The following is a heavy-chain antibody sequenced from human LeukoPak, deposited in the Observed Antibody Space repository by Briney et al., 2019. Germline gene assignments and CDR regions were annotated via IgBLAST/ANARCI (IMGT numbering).Heavy chain of an antibody. Sequence: PSETLSLTCTVSGDSISSTSYHWAWIRQPPGKGLEWIATVYYTGSAYYNPSLKSRVTTSVDTSKSQFSLKLSSVTTADTALYYCARYASGSYYWFDPWGQGTLVTVSS. V-gene: IGHV4-39*01. CDR3: ARYASGSYYWFDP. CDR1: GDSISSTSYH. J-gene: IGHJ5*02. D-gene: IGHD3-10*01. CDR2: VYYTGSA.